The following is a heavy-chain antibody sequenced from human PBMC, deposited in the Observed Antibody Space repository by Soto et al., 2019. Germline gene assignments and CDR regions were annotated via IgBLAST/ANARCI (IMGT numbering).Heavy chain of an antibody. V-gene: IGHV4-59*01. CDR2: INYSGST. D-gene: IGHD3-16*01. CDR1: GGSISSYY. J-gene: IGHJ5*02. CDR3: ARGGTYSRLIIGDWFDP. Sequence: QVQLQESGPGLVKASETLSLTCTVSGGSISSYYWSWIRQPPGKTLEWIGYINYSGSTNYNPSLKRRVTISVDTSKNQFSLKLSSVTAADTAMYYCARGGTYSRLIIGDWFDPWGQGTLVTVSS.